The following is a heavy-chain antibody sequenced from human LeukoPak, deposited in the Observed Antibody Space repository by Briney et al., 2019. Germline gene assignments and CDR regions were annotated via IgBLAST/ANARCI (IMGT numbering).Heavy chain of an antibody. J-gene: IGHJ4*02. CDR1: GDTFSSNA. CDR3: ARDSETYCGGDCYYDY. V-gene: IGHV1-69*13. CDR2: IIPIFGTA. D-gene: IGHD2-21*02. Sequence: ASVKVSCKASGDTFSSNAISWVRQAPGQGLEWMGGIIPIFGTANYAQKFQGRVTITADESTSTAYMELSSLRSEDTAVYYCARDSETYCGGDCYYDYWGQGTLVTVSS.